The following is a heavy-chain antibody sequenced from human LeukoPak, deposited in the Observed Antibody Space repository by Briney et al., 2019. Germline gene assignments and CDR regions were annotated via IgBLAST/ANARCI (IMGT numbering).Heavy chain of an antibody. V-gene: IGHV1-3*03. Sequence: ASVKVSCKASGYTFTSYAMHWVRQAPGQRLEWMGWINAGNGNTKYSQESQGRVTITRDTSASTAYMELSSLRSEDMAVYYCARDLLGSATSYSSGAWDYWGQGTLVTVSS. CDR1: GYTFTSYA. D-gene: IGHD3-9*01. CDR3: ARDLLGSATSYSSGAWDY. J-gene: IGHJ4*02. CDR2: INAGNGNT.